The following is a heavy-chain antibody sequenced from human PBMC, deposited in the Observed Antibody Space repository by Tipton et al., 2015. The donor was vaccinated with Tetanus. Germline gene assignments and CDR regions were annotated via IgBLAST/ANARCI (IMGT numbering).Heavy chain of an antibody. J-gene: IGHJ4*02. Sequence: QLVQSGAEVKKPGASVKVSCKASGYTFTGYYMHWVRQAPGQGLEWMGWSNPNSGGTNYAQKFQGRVTMTRDTPTTTVYLELASLKSDDTAVYYCARDSYVTGTTSHFDFWGQGSLVNVSS. CDR1: GYTFTGYY. V-gene: IGHV1-2*02. CDR3: ARDSYVTGTTSHFDF. CDR2: SNPNSGGT. D-gene: IGHD1-7*01.